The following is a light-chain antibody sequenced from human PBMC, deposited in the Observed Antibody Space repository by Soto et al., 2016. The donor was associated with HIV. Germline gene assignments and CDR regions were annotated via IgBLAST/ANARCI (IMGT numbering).Light chain of an antibody. V-gene: IGKV1-39*01. J-gene: IGKJ4*01. CDR2: AAS. CDR1: QSITTY. CDR3: QQYKNYPLT. Sequence: DIQMTQSPSSLSASVGDRVTITCRASQSITTYLNWYQQKPGKAPNLLIYAASSLQSGVPSRFSGSGSGTDFTLTISSLQPEDFATYFCQQYKNYPLTFGEGPRWRSN.